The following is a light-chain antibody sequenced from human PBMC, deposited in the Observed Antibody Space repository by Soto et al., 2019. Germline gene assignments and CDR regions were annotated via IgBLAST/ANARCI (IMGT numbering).Light chain of an antibody. V-gene: IGLV1-47*01. CDR2: RNN. CDR3: AAWDDSLSAVV. J-gene: IGLJ2*01. CDR1: SSNIGSNY. Sequence: QSVLAQPPSVSGAPGQRVTISCTGSSSNIGSNYVYWYQQLPGTAPKLLIYRNNQRPSGVPDRFSGSKSGTSASLAISGLRSEDEADYYCAAWDDSLSAVVFGGGTKVTV.